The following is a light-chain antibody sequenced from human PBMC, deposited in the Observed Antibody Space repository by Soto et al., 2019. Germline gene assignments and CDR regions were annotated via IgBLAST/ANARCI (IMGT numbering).Light chain of an antibody. Sequence: QSVLTQPASVSGSPGQSITISCAGTSGEVGRYNHVAWYQQHPGKAPKLMIYEVTKRPSGVSNRFSGSKSGTPASLNISGLQAEDEADYYCISYTGSSTSYAFGTGTKVIAL. CDR1: SGEVGRYNH. CDR2: EVT. CDR3: ISYTGSSTSYA. J-gene: IGLJ1*01. V-gene: IGLV2-14*01.